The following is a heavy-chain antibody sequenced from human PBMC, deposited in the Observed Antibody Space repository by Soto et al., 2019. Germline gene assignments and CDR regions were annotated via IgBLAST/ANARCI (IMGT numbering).Heavy chain of an antibody. V-gene: IGHV3-7*03. J-gene: IGHJ4*02. D-gene: IGHD1-1*01. CDR3: ARLTEAVTTFVY. CDR2: INQGGSVK. CDR1: GFALSPYW. Sequence: GGSLRLSCEASGFALSPYWMSWVRQAPGKGLEWVANINQGGSVKHYVDSVRGRFTVSRDNAKNSLFLQMNSLSAEDTAVYFCARLTEAVTTFVYWGQGTPVTVSS.